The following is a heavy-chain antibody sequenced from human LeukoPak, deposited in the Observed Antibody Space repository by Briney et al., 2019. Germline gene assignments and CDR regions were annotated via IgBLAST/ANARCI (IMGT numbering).Heavy chain of an antibody. Sequence: SETLSLTCTVSGGSISSYYWSWIRQPPGKGLEWIGYIYYSGSTNYNPSLKSRVTISVDTSKNQFSLKLSSVTAADTAVYYCARGDGHDILTGSTLFDPWGQGTLVTVSS. V-gene: IGHV4-59*01. CDR3: ARGDGHDILTGSTLFDP. CDR1: GGSISSYY. J-gene: IGHJ5*02. CDR2: IYYSGST. D-gene: IGHD3-9*01.